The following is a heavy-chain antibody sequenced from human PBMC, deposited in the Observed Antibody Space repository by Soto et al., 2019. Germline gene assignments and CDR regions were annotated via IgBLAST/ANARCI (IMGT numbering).Heavy chain of an antibody. V-gene: IGHV1-8*01. J-gene: IGHJ4*02. Sequence: ASVKVSCKASGYTFTSYDINWVRQATGQGLEWMGWMNPNSGNTGYAQKFQGRVTMTRNTSISTAYMELSSLRSEDTAMYYCERGRGYGDYHPFDYWGQGTLVTVSS. CDR3: ERGRGYGDYHPFDY. D-gene: IGHD4-17*01. CDR1: GYTFTSYD. CDR2: MNPNSGNT.